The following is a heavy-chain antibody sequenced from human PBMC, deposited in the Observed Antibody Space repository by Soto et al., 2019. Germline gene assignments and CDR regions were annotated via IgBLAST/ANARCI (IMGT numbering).Heavy chain of an antibody. J-gene: IGHJ4*02. CDR3: ARDFTVAAIGVGVDY. Sequence: QVQLVESGGGVVQPGRSLRLSCAASGFTFSTYAMHWVRQAPGTGLEWVADIWYDGSKKNYADSVKGRFTISRDNSKDTLYLQMNSLRAEDAAVYYCARDFTVAAIGVGVDYWGQGTLVTVSS. V-gene: IGHV3-33*08. CDR1: GFTFSTYA. D-gene: IGHD6-19*01. CDR2: IWYDGSKK.